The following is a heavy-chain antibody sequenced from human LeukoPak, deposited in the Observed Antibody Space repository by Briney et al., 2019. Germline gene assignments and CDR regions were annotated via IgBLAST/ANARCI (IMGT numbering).Heavy chain of an antibody. CDR3: ARPRESSSWYPLYYFDY. Sequence: GSLRLSCAASGFTFDDYGMSWVRQAAGKGLEWVSGINWNGGSTGYADSVKGRFTISRDNAKNSLYLQMNSLRAEDTALYHCARPRESSSWYPLYYFDYWGQGTLVTVSS. J-gene: IGHJ4*02. CDR2: INWNGGST. D-gene: IGHD6-13*01. V-gene: IGHV3-20*01. CDR1: GFTFDDYG.